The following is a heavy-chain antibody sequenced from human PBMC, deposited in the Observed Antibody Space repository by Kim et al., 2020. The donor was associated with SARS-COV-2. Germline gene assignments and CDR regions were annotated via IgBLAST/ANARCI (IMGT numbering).Heavy chain of an antibody. J-gene: IGHJ6*01. CDR2: INHSGST. CDR1: GGSFSGYY. CDR3: ARARALYSITILYYYYGM. V-gene: IGHV4-34*01. Sequence: SETLSLTCAVYGGSFSGYYWSWIRQPPGKGLEWIGEINHSGSTNYNPSLKSRVTISVDTSKNQFSLKLSSVTAADTAVYYCARARALYSITILYYYYGM. D-gene: IGHD3-3*01.